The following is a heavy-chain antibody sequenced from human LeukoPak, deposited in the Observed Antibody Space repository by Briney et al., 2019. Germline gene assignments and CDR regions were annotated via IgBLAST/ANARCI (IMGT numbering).Heavy chain of an antibody. CDR1: GYTLTELS. J-gene: IGHJ4*02. V-gene: IGHV1-24*01. CDR2: FDPEDGET. Sequence: APVKVSCKVSGYTLTELSMHWVRQAPGKGLEWMGGFDPEDGETIYAQKFQGRVTMTEDTSTDTAYMELSSLRSEDTAVYYCATSREYYDFWSGQFDYWGQGTLVTVSS. D-gene: IGHD3-3*01. CDR3: ATSREYYDFWSGQFDY.